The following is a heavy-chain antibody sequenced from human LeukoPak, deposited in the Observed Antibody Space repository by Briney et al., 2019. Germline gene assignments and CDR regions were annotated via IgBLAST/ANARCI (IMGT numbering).Heavy chain of an antibody. D-gene: IGHD5-18*01. CDR3: AKEGGYTYGQNQYYAMDV. V-gene: IGHV3-23*01. CDR2: IGASGGGT. J-gene: IGHJ6*02. CDR1: GFTFSAYA. Sequence: GGSLRLSCAASGFTFSAYAMNWVRQAPGKGLEWVSVIGASGGGTYYADSVKSRFTISRDNSHNTLYLQMNSLRAEDTAVYYCAKEGGYTYGQNQYYAMDVWGQGTTVTVSS.